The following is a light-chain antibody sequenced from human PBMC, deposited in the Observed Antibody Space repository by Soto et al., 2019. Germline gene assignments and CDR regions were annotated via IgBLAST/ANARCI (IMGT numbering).Light chain of an antibody. CDR3: QQSYSTPPRT. Sequence: AIRMTQSPSSFSASTGDRVTITCRASQDISIWLAWYRQRPGKVPELLIYAASSLQSGVPSRFSGSGSGTDFTLTISSLQPEDFATYYCQQSYSTPPRTFGQGTKGDIK. CDR2: AAS. V-gene: IGKV1-8*01. CDR1: QDISIW. J-gene: IGKJ2*01.